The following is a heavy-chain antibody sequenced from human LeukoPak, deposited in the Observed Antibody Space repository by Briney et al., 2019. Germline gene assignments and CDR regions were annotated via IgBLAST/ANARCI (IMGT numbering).Heavy chain of an antibody. V-gene: IGHV4-34*01. Sequence: PSETLSLTCVVYGGSFSGYYWSWIRQPPGKGLEWIGEINHSGSTNYNPSLKSRVTISVETSKNQFSLKLKSVTAADTAVYYCARGGYYGSGNDFRFDPWGQGTLVTVSS. CDR3: ARGGYYGSGNDFRFDP. J-gene: IGHJ5*02. CDR2: INHSGST. CDR1: GGSFSGYY. D-gene: IGHD3-10*01.